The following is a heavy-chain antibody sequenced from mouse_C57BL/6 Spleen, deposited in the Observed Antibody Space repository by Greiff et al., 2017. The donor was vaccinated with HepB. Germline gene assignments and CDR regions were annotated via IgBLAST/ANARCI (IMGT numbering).Heavy chain of an antibody. Sequence: EVQLQQSGPELVKPGASVKISCKASGYSFTGYYMNWVKQSPEKSLEWIGEINPSTGGTTYNQKFKAKATLTVDKSSSTAYMQLKSLTSEDSAVYYCARYAGYDYDGGYAMDYWGQGTSVTVSS. CDR2: INPSTGGT. CDR1: GYSFTGYY. CDR3: ARYAGYDYDGGYAMDY. V-gene: IGHV1-42*01. J-gene: IGHJ4*01. D-gene: IGHD2-4*01.